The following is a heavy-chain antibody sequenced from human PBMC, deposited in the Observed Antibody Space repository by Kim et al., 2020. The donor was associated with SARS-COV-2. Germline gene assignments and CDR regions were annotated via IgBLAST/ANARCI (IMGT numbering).Heavy chain of an antibody. CDR3: ATAAVVVGATLRDDYYYGMDV. CDR2: FDPEDGET. V-gene: IGHV1-24*01. J-gene: IGHJ6*02. Sequence: ASVKVSCKVSGYTLTELSMHWVRQAPGKGLEWMGGFDPEDGETIYAQKFQGRVTMTEDTSTDTAYMELSSLRSEDTAVYYCATAAVVVGATLRDDYYYGMDVWGQGTTVTVSS. CDR1: GYTLTELS. D-gene: IGHD1-26*01.